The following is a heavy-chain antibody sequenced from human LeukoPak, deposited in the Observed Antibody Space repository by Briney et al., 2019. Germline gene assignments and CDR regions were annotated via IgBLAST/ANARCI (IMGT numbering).Heavy chain of an antibody. CDR1: GGPISSGSYF. Sequence: PSQTLSLTCTVSGGPISSGSYFWSWIRQPAGKGLEWIGRIYTSGSPNYNPSLESRVTISIDTSKNQFSLKLTSVTAADTAVYYCARDTTSEFDYWGQGTMVTVSS. D-gene: IGHD2/OR15-2a*01. CDR3: ARDTTSEFDY. V-gene: IGHV4-61*02. J-gene: IGHJ4*02. CDR2: IYTSGSP.